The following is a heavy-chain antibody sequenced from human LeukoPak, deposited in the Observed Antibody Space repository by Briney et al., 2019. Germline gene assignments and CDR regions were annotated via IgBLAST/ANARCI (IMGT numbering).Heavy chain of an antibody. CDR1: GGTFSSYA. V-gene: IGHV1-69*05. Sequence: SVKVSCKASGGTFSSYAISWVRQAPGQGLEWMGRIIPIFGTANYAQKFQGRVTITMDESTSTAYMELSSLRSEDTAVYYCARDGSDGYNLSFDYWGQGTLVTVSS. D-gene: IGHD5-24*01. CDR3: ARDGSDGYNLSFDY. J-gene: IGHJ4*02. CDR2: IIPIFGTA.